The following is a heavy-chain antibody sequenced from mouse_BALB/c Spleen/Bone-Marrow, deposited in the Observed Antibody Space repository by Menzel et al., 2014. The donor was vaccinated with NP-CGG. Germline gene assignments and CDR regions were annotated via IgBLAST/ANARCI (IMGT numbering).Heavy chain of an antibody. V-gene: IGHV1S81*02. CDR1: GYTFTSYW. J-gene: IGHJ2*01. Sequence: VKLVESGAELVKPGASVKLSCKASGYTFTSYWMHWVKRRPGQGLEWIGEINPSNGRTNYNEKFKSKATLTVDKSSSTAYMQLSSLTSEDSAVYYCARCYYGNYFDYWGQGTTLTVSP. CDR2: INPSNGRT. D-gene: IGHD2-1*01. CDR3: ARCYYGNYFDY.